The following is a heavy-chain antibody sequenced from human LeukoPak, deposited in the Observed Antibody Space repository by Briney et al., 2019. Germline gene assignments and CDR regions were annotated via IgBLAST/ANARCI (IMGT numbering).Heavy chain of an antibody. Sequence: GGSLRLSCAASGLTFSDYWMHWVRQAPGKGLVWVSRINSVGSSTSYADSVKGRFTISRDNAKKTLYMQMNSLRVEDTAVYYCAKVAKYYYGSETYYFFEHWGQGTPVTASS. V-gene: IGHV3-74*01. D-gene: IGHD3-10*01. CDR3: AKVAKYYYGSETYYFFEH. J-gene: IGHJ4*02. CDR2: INSVGSST. CDR1: GLTFSDYW.